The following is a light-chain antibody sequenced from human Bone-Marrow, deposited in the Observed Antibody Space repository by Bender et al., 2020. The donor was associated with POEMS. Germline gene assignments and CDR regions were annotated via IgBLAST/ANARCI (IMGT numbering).Light chain of an antibody. CDR2: YKSDSDK. Sequence: QAVLTQPASLSASPGASASLTCTLRSGINVDTYSIHWYQQRPGSPPHYLLRYKSDSDKQQASGIPTRFSGSKDASANAGILLISGLQSEDEADYYCMIWHNSAVVFGGGTKLTVL. CDR1: SGINVDTYS. CDR3: MIWHNSAVV. J-gene: IGLJ2*01. V-gene: IGLV5-45*01.